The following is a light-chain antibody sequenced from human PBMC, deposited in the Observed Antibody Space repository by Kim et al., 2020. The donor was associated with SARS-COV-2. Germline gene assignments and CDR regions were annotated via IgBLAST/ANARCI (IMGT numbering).Light chain of an antibody. CDR3: QQCKSSPWT. V-gene: IGKV1-27*01. J-gene: IGKJ1*01. Sequence: ESVGDRVTNLSRASQGSSNYLAWYQQKTGKVPKLLIYAASALQSGVPSRFSGSGSGTDFTLTITSLQPEDVAAYDCQQCKSSPWTFGQGTKVDIK. CDR2: AAS. CDR1: QGSSNY.